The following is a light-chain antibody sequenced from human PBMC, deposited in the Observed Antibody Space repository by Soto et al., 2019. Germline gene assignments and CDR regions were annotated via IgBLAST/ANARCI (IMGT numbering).Light chain of an antibody. V-gene: IGKV3-20*01. CDR1: QSVSSSY. CDR3: QQYGSSPPDT. Sequence: EIVLTQSPGTLSLSPGERATLSCRASQSVSSSYLAWYQQKPGQAPRLLIYGASSRATGIPDRFSGSGYGTDVTLTISRLEPEDFAVYYCQQYGSSPPDTVGQGTKLEIK. CDR2: GAS. J-gene: IGKJ2*01.